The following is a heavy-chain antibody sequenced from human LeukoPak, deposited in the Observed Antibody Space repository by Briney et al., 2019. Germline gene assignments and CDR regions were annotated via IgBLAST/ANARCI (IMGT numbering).Heavy chain of an antibody. CDR1: GGSIGSSIYY. CDR3: ARVPIDYGGNSRTVDY. Sequence: SETLSLTCTVSGGSIGSSIYYWGWIRQPPGKGLEWIGSIHYSGITYYNPSLKSRVTISVDTSRNQFSLTLRSVTAADTSVYYCARVPIDYGGNSRTVDYWGQGTLVTVSS. CDR2: IHYSGIT. D-gene: IGHD4-23*01. V-gene: IGHV4-39*01. J-gene: IGHJ4*02.